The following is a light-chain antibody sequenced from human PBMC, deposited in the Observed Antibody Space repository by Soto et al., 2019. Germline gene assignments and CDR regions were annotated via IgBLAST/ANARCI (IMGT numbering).Light chain of an antibody. Sequence: DIHLTQYPSTLSASVGDRVTITCRASQSISSWLAWYQQKPGKAPKLLIYKASTLESGVPSRFSGSGSGTEFTLTISSLQPDDFATYYCQHWVDYMWTFGQGTKVEIK. CDR1: QSISSW. CDR2: KAS. CDR3: QHWVDYMWT. J-gene: IGKJ1*01. V-gene: IGKV1-5*03.